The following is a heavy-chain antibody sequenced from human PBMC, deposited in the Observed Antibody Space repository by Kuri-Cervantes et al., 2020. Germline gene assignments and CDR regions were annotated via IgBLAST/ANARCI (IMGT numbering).Heavy chain of an antibody. CDR1: GLTVSKNY. D-gene: IGHD6-19*01. J-gene: IGHJ4*02. V-gene: IGHV3-53*01. CDR2: IYSGDTT. CDR3: ARDSDRFPGIVVTGQQGGLEY. Sequence: GESLKISCVASGLTVSKNYLTWVRQAPGQGLECISIIYSGDTTFYADSVKGRFTISRDNSKNTLYLQMSSLRAEDTAVYYCARDSDRFPGIVVTGQQGGLEYWGQGTLVTVSS.